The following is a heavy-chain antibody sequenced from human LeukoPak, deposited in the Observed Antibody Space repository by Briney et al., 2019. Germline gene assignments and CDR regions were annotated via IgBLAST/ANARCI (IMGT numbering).Heavy chain of an antibody. V-gene: IGHV3-23*01. D-gene: IGHD6-13*01. CDR3: AKKFSSSWYGYFDY. Sequence: GGSLRLSCAASALTFSSYAMSWVRQAPGKGLEWVSGISGTGTNTYYADSVKGRFTISRDNSKNTLYLQMNSLRAEDTAVYYCAKKFSSSWYGYFDYWGQGTLVTVSS. J-gene: IGHJ4*02. CDR1: ALTFSSYA. CDR2: ISGTGTNT.